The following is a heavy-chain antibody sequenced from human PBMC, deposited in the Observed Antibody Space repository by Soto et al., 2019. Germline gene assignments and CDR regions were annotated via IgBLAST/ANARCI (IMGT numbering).Heavy chain of an antibody. CDR1: GFTFSSFS. CDR3: AKGFYHGSGSYLNWFDP. J-gene: IGHJ5*02. CDR2: ITSSSITI. V-gene: IGHV3-48*02. Sequence: GGSLRLSCAASGFTFSSFSMNWVRQAPGKGLEWLSYITSSSITIYYADSVKGRFTISRDNAKNTLYLQMNSLRDEDTAVYYCAKGFYHGSGSYLNWFDPWGQGTLVTVSS. D-gene: IGHD3-10*01.